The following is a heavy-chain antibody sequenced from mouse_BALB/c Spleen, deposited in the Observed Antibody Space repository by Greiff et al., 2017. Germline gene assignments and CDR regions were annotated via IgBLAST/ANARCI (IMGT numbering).Heavy chain of an antibody. J-gene: IGHJ4*01. CDR1: GYTFTSYV. D-gene: IGHD1-1*01. CDR3: ARRPTVVARDYAMDY. V-gene: IGHV1-14*01. CDR2: INPYNDGT. Sequence: EVQLQQSGPELVKPGASVKMSCKASGYTFTSYVMHWVKQKPGQGLEWIGYINPYNDGTKYNEKFKGKATLTSDKSSSTAYMELSSLTSEDSAVYYCARRPTVVARDYAMDYWGQGTSVTVSS.